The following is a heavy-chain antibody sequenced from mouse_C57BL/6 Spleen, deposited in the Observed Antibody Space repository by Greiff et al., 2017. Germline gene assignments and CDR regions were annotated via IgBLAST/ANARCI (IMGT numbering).Heavy chain of an antibody. CDR2: IYPGDGDT. CDR1: GYAFSSSW. D-gene: IGHD4-1*01. Sequence: QVQLQQSGPELVKPGASVKISCKASGYAFSSSWMNWVKQRPGKGLEWIGRIYPGDGDTNYNGKFKGTATLTADKSSTTAYMRLSSLTSDDSAVYFCASNWDGDYWGQGTTLTVSS. CDR3: ASNWDGDY. V-gene: IGHV1-82*01. J-gene: IGHJ2*01.